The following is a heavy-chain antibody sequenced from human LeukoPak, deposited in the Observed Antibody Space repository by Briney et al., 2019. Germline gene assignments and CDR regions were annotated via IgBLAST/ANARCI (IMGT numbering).Heavy chain of an antibody. V-gene: IGHV3-66*01. CDR3: ARDRLPPLGAFDI. CDR1: GFTVSSNF. D-gene: IGHD3-16*01. J-gene: IGHJ3*02. CDR2: IYSGGNT. Sequence: GGSLRLSCAASGFTVSSNFMSWVRQAPGKGLEWVSVIYSGGNTYYADYVKGRFTIARDNSKNTLYLQMNSLRAEDTAVYHCARDRLPPLGAFDIWGQGTMVTVSS.